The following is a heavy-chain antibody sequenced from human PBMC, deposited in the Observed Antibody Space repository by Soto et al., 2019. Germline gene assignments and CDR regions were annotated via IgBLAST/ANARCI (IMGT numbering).Heavy chain of an antibody. Sequence: QAPLRGPGPWLVKPTETFRLTATVSGFSPTKAKMGLAGSRHPPGKALEWLAHIFSNDEKSYSTSLKSRLTISKDTSKSQVVLTMTNMDPVDTATYYCARTQLPYDFWSDNWGQGTLVTVSS. CDR2: IFSNDEK. CDR1: GFSPTKAKMG. J-gene: IGHJ4*02. CDR3: ARTQLPYDFWSDN. V-gene: IGHV2-26*01. D-gene: IGHD3-3*01.